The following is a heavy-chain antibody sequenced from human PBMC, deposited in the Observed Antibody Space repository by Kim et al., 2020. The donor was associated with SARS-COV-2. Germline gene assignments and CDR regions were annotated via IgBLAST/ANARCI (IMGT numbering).Heavy chain of an antibody. CDR3: ARAAGANYNWFDP. CDR2: IYYSGST. Sequence: SETLSLTCTVSGGSTSSGGYYWSWIRQHPGKGLEWIGYIYYSGSTYYNPSLKSRVTISVDTSKNQFSLKLSSVTAADTAVYYCARAAGANYNWFDPWGQGTLVTVSS. D-gene: IGHD1-26*01. CDR1: GGSTSSGGYY. V-gene: IGHV4-31*03. J-gene: IGHJ5*02.